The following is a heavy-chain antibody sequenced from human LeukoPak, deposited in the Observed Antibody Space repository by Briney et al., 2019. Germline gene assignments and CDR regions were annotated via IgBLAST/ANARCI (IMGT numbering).Heavy chain of an antibody. CDR2: IRTDGTKR. Sequence: PGGSLRLSCAASGFTLSSYGMHWVRQAPGKGLEWVTFIRTDGTKRYYAVSVKGRFTISRDNSKNTLYLQMNSLSSDDSGVYYCARDDIWGQGTLVTVSS. V-gene: IGHV3-30*02. CDR3: ARDDI. CDR1: GFTLSSYG. J-gene: IGHJ4*02.